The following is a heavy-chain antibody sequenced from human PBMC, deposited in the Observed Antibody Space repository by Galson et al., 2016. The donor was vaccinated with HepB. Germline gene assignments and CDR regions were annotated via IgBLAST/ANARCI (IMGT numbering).Heavy chain of an antibody. CDR2: INHSGNT. D-gene: IGHD6-19*01. Sequence: SETLSLTCAVNRGPLRGRYWSWIRQPPGKGLEWIGEINHSGNTYYNPSLQSRVTISGDTSKNQFSLELSSVTAADTAVYYCARAGSDWSSGYYGLDVWGQGTTVTVSS. CDR1: RGPLRGRY. J-gene: IGHJ6*02. V-gene: IGHV4-34*01. CDR3: ARAGSDWSSGYYGLDV.